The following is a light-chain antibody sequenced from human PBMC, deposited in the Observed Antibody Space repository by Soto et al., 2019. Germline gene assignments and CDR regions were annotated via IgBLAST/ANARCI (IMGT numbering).Light chain of an antibody. CDR2: DVS. Sequence: QSALTQPASVSGSPGQSITISCTGTSSDVGGYNYVSWYQQHPGKAPKLMIYDVSNRLSGVSNRFSGSKSGNTASLTISGLQAEDEADYYCSSYTSSSTLFGGGNKVTVL. CDR1: SSDVGGYNY. CDR3: SSYTSSSTL. J-gene: IGLJ2*01. V-gene: IGLV2-14*01.